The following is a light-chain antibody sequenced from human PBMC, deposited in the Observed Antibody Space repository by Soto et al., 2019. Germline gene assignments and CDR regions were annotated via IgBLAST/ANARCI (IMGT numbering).Light chain of an antibody. CDR3: QQVHDYPIT. CDR2: GAS. CDR1: QDISSY. Sequence: DIQLAQSPSFLSASVGDRVTVTCRSSQDISSYLAWYQQKPGKAPKVLIYGASTLQSGVPPRFGGSGSGTAFTLTNSSLQPKDFATYYCQQVHDYPITFGGGTKVEI. J-gene: IGKJ4*01. V-gene: IGKV1-9*01.